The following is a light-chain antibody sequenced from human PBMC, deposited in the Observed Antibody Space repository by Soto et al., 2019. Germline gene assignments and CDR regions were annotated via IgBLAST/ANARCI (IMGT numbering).Light chain of an antibody. CDR3: QKYNSAPWT. V-gene: IGKV1-27*01. Sequence: DIQMTQSPSSLSASVGDRVTITCRASQGISNYLAWYQQKPGKVPKLLIYAASTLQSGVPSRFRGTGSVTDFTLSISSLQPEDVATYYYQKYNSAPWTFGQGTKVEIK. CDR2: AAS. J-gene: IGKJ1*01. CDR1: QGISNY.